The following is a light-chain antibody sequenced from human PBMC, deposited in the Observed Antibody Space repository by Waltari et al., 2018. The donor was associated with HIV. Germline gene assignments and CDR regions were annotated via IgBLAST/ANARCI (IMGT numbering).Light chain of an antibody. CDR3: QQSFSAPT. J-gene: IGKJ5*01. V-gene: IGKV1-39*01. Sequence: DIQMAQSPSSLSASIGDRVTITWRASQNITHYLNWYHQRPGKAPRLLIYGATRLQGGVPSRFRGIGSGTFFTLIITSLQPEDFGTYYTQQSFSAPTFGRGTRVDIK. CDR1: QNITHY. CDR2: GAT.